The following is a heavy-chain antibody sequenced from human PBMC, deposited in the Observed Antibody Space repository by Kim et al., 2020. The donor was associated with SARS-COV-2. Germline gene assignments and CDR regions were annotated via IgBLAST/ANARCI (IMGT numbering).Heavy chain of an antibody. V-gene: IGHV3-21*01. CDR3: ARERDSYGYRPEVVFDY. J-gene: IGHJ4*02. Sequence: VKGRFTISRDNAKNSLYLQMNSLRAEDTAVYYCARERDSYGYRPEVVFDYWGQGTLVTVSS. D-gene: IGHD5-18*01.